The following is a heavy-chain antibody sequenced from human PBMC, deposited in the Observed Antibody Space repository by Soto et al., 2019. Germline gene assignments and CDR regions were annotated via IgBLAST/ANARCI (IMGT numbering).Heavy chain of an antibody. CDR1: GYTFTNYD. V-gene: IGHV1-8*01. D-gene: IGHD1-1*01. Sequence: QVQLVQSGAEVKQPGASVKVSCRASGYTFTNYDISWVRQATGQGLEWMGWMNPDSANTGYAQKFQGRVTMTKDNSINTAYMELNSMTSDDTAVYYCAREIRNQILSAYCGKGTQFTVSS. J-gene: IGHJ4*02. CDR3: AREIRNQILSAY. CDR2: MNPDSANT.